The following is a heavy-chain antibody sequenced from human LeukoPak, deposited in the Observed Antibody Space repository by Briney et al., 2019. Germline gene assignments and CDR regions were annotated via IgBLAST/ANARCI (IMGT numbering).Heavy chain of an antibody. CDR3: ARVVVRRGYYYYYGMDV. D-gene: IGHD3-22*01. V-gene: IGHV1-2*02. Sequence: ASVHVSCKASGYTFTGYYMHWVRQAPGQGLEWMGWINPNSGGTNYAQKFQGRVTMTRDTSISTAYMELSRLRSDDTAVYYCARVVVRRGYYYYYGMDVWGQGTTVTVSS. CDR2: INPNSGGT. CDR1: GYTFTGYY. J-gene: IGHJ6*02.